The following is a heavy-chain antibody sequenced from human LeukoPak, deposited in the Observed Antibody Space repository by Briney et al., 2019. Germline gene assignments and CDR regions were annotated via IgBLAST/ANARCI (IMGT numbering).Heavy chain of an antibody. D-gene: IGHD3-10*01. CDR1: GGTFSSYA. J-gene: IGHJ6*03. V-gene: IGHV1-69*05. CDR2: IIPIFGTT. CDR3: GYYYGSGSQYDYYYYYMDV. Sequence: GASVKVSCKASGGTFSSYAISWVRQAPGQGLEWMGGIIPIFGTTNYAQKFQGRVTITTDESTSTAYMELSSLRSEDTAVYYRGYYYGSGSQYDYYYYYMDVWGKGTTVTVSS.